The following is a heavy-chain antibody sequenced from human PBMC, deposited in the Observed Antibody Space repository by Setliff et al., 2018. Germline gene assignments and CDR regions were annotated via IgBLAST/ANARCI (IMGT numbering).Heavy chain of an antibody. J-gene: IGHJ6*03. CDR3: ARRPYQHYDSSGYSVNYYMDV. V-gene: IGHV4-39*01. Sequence: SETLSLTCIVSGASINSSTFFWGWIRQPPGKGLEWIGSIYYSGTTYYNPSVRSRVTISVDTSKNQFSLKLSSVTAADTAVYFCARRPYQHYDSSGYSVNYYMDVWGKGTTVTVSS. CDR2: IYYSGTT. D-gene: IGHD3-22*01. CDR1: GASINSSTFF.